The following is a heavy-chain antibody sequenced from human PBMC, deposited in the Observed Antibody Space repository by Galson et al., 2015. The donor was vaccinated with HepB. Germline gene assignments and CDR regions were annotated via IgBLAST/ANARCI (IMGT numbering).Heavy chain of an antibody. V-gene: IGHV1-24*01. CDR2: FDPEDGET. J-gene: IGHJ1*01. CDR1: GYTLTELS. D-gene: IGHD2-2*01. Sequence: SVKVSCKVSGYTLTELSMHWVRQAPGKGLEWMGGFDPEDGETIYAQKFQGRVTMTEDTSTDTAYMELSSLRSEDTAVYYCATASSFLGPDEYFQHWGQGTLVTVSS. CDR3: ATASSFLGPDEYFQH.